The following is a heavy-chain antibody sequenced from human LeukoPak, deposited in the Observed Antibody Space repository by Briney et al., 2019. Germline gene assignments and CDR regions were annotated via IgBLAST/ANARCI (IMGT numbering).Heavy chain of an antibody. Sequence: SETLSLTCTVSGGSISSYYWSWIRQPPGKGLEWIGYIYYSGSTYYNPSLKSRVTISVDTSKNQFSLKLSSVTAADTAVYYCARRAAAVALAWYNWFDPWGQGTLVTVSS. D-gene: IGHD6-13*01. J-gene: IGHJ5*02. CDR2: IYYSGST. V-gene: IGHV4-30-4*01. CDR1: GGSISSYY. CDR3: ARRAAAVALAWYNWFDP.